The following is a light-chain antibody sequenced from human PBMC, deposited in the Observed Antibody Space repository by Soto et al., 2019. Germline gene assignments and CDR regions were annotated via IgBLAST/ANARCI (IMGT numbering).Light chain of an antibody. CDR3: CSYAGSRAL. CDR1: SGDVGDYNY. V-gene: IGLV2-11*01. J-gene: IGLJ2*01. Sequence: QSALTQPRSVSGSPGQSVTISCTGTSGDVGDYNYVSWYQQHPGKAPKVMIYDVNKRPSGVPDRFSASKSGNTASLTISGLQADDEADYYCCSYAGSRALFGGGTKLTVL. CDR2: DVN.